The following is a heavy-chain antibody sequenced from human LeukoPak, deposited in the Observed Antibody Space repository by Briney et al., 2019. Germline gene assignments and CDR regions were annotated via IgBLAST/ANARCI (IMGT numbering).Heavy chain of an antibody. J-gene: IGHJ4*02. V-gene: IGHV3-53*01. CDR3: ARGYTPYGDYGY. D-gene: IGHD4-17*01. Sequence: GGSLRLSCAASGFTFSSYAMSWVRQAPGKGLEWVSVIYSGGSTYYADSVKGRFTISRDNSKNTLYLQMNSLRAEDTAVYYCARGYTPYGDYGYWGQGTLVTVSS. CDR1: GFTFSSYA. CDR2: IYSGGST.